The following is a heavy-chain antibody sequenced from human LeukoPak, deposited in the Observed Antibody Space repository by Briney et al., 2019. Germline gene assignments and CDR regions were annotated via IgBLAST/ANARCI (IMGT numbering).Heavy chain of an antibody. J-gene: IGHJ4*02. Sequence: GGSLRLSCAASGFTFSDYTIQWVRQAPGKGLEWVSLISYDGTNQYYADSMEGRLSISRDNSKNTVYLQLDSQKTDDTAVYYCARGGRGIWLQSYFDYWGQGTLVTVSS. V-gene: IGHV3-30*04. D-gene: IGHD5-24*01. CDR3: ARGGRGIWLQSYFDY. CDR1: GFTFSDYT. CDR2: ISYDGTNQ.